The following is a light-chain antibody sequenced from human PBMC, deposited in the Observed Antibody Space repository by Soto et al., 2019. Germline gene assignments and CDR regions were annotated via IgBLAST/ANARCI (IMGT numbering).Light chain of an antibody. Sequence: QSALTQPASVSGSPGQSITISCTGTRSDVGGDGYVSWYQQHPGKAPKVMIYEVTNRPAGVSFRFSGSKSGNTASLTISGPRAGGGGDYYCPSNSPGGPRVFGRGTK. CDR3: PSNSPGGPRV. V-gene: IGLV2-14*01. J-gene: IGLJ3*02. CDR1: RSDVGGDGY. CDR2: EVT.